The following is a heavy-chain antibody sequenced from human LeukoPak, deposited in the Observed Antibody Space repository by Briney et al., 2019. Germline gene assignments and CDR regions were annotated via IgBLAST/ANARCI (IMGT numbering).Heavy chain of an antibody. J-gene: IGHJ4*02. CDR3: ARDSAQGIAVAGNGFDY. CDR2: ISSSSSYV. CDR1: GFTFSSYS. V-gene: IGHV3-21*01. D-gene: IGHD6-19*01. Sequence: GGSLRLSCAASGFTFSSYSMNWVRQAPGKGLEWVSSISSSSSYVYYADSVKGRFTISRDNAKNSLYLQMNSLRAEDTAVYYCARDSAQGIAVAGNGFDYWGQGTLVTVSS.